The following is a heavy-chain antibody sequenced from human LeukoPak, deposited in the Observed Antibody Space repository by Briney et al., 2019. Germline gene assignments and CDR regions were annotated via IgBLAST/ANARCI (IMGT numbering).Heavy chain of an antibody. CDR1: GYTFTGYY. CDR2: INPNSGGT. CDR3: AREREWELLTFDY. Sequence: ASVKVSCKASGYTFTGYYMHWVRQAPGQGLEWMGWINPNSGGTNYAQKFQGRVTMTRDTSISTAYMELSRLRSDDTAVYYCAREREWELLTFDYWGQGTLVTVSS. J-gene: IGHJ4*02. D-gene: IGHD1-26*01. V-gene: IGHV1-2*02.